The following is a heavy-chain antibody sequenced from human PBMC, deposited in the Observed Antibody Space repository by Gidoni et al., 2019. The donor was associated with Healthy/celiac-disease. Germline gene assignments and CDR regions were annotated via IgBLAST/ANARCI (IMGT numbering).Heavy chain of an antibody. D-gene: IGHD2-21*02. CDR1: GFTFSSYS. CDR2: ISSSSSYI. CDR3: ARVGGVTRSFDL. Sequence: EVQLVESGGGLVKPGGSLRLSCAASGFTFSSYSMNWVRQAPGKGLGWVSSISSSSSYIYYADSVKGRFTISRDNAKNSLYLQMNSLRAEDTAVYYCARVGGVTRSFDLWGRDTLVTVSS. V-gene: IGHV3-21*01. J-gene: IGHJ2*01.